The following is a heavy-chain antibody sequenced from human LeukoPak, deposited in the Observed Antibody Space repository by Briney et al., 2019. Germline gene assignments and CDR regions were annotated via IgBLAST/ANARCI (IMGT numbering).Heavy chain of an antibody. J-gene: IGHJ4*02. Sequence: ASVKVSCKASGYTFTGYYIHWVRQAPRQGLEWMGWINPNSGNTNYAQKFQGRVTMTRDTSINTAYMELSRLRSDDTAVYYCARDYYYYDSSAYYAYWGQGTLVTVSS. CDR3: ARDYYYYDSSAYYAY. CDR1: GYTFTGYY. CDR2: INPNSGNT. V-gene: IGHV1-2*02. D-gene: IGHD3-22*01.